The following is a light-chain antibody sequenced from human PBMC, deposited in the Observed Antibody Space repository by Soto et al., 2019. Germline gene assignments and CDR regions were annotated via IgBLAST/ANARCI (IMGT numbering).Light chain of an antibody. V-gene: IGKV1-33*01. Sequence: DIQMTQSPSSLSASVGHRVTITCEAAQDINIYLNWYQQKPGKAPNLLIYHASNLEIGVPSRSSGSGSGTHFTFTISSLQTEDIGTYYCQQYDILPITFGRGTRLEIK. CDR2: HAS. CDR3: QQYDILPIT. CDR1: QDINIY. J-gene: IGKJ5*01.